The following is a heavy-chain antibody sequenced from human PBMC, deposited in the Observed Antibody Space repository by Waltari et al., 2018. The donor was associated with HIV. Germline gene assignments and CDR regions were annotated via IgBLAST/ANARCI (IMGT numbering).Heavy chain of an antibody. D-gene: IGHD3-10*01. CDR3: ARREATVVRGVYYYGMDV. J-gene: IGHJ6*02. CDR2: MHSEGSST. CDR1: GFTFRSYW. V-gene: IGHV3-74*01. Sequence: EVQLVESGGGLVQPGGSLRLSCAASGFTFRSYWMHWVRQAPGKGLGWVSRMHSEGSSTSDADLVKGRFTISRDNAKNTLYLEMDRLRAEDRAVYYCARREATVVRGVYYYGMDVWGQGTTVTVSS.